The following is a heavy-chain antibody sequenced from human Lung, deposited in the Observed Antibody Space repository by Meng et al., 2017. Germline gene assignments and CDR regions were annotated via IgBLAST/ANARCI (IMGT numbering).Heavy chain of an antibody. V-gene: IGHV1-2*06. Sequence: QVQLVPLGAEVKKPGASVKASSKPYGFTCPDYYIPWVRRAPGQGLEWMGRINPKSGDTHYAQKFQARVTMTGDTSISTAYMELSGLRSDDTAMYYCARDEDISAAGKLFGDYWGQGTLVTVSS. J-gene: IGHJ4*02. CDR3: ARDEDISAAGKLFGDY. CDR1: GFTCPDYY. CDR2: INPKSGDT. D-gene: IGHD6-25*01.